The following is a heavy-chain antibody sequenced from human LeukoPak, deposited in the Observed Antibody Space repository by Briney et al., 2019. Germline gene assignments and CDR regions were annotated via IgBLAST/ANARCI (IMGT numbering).Heavy chain of an antibody. J-gene: IGHJ6*02. CDR3: AKAFYCSSTSCYPGRHYYYGMDV. CDR1: GFTFSSYA. D-gene: IGHD2-2*01. V-gene: IGHV3-23*01. Sequence: PGGSLRLSCAASGFTFSSYAMSWVRQAPGKGLEWVSAISGSGGSTYYADSVKGRFTISRDNSKNTLYLQMNSLRAEDTAVYYCAKAFYCSSTSCYPGRHYYYGMDVWGQGTTVTVSS. CDR2: ISGSGGST.